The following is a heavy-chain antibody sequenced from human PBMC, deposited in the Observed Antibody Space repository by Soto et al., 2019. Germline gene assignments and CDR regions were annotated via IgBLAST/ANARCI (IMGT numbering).Heavy chain of an antibody. CDR1: GYTFTSYG. J-gene: IGHJ6*02. CDR3: ARDDNYYYGMDV. V-gene: IGHV1-18*04. CDR2: LNTYNGNT. Sequence: ASVKVSCKASGYTFTSYGISWVRQAPGQGLEWMGWLNTYNGNTNYAQKFQGRLTMTTDTSTNTAHMELRSLRSDDTAVYYCARDDNYYYGMDVWGQGTTVTVSS.